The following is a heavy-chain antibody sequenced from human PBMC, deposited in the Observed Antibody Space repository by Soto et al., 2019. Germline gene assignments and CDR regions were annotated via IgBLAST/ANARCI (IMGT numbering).Heavy chain of an antibody. D-gene: IGHD5-18*01. CDR3: VRDWETTMVTPVDY. V-gene: IGHV3-21*01. CDR2: ITRSSSYL. Sequence: PWGSLRLSCAASGFTFNSYDMSWFRQAPGKGLEWVSSITRSSSYLYYADSVRGRFTISRDNAKDSLYLQMNSLRAEDTAVYYCVRDWETTMVTPVDYWGQGTLVTVFS. CDR1: GFTFNSYD. J-gene: IGHJ4*02.